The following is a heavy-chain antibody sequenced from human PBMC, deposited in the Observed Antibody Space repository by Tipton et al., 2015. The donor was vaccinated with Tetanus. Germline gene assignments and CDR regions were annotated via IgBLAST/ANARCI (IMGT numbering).Heavy chain of an antibody. CDR2: IRDNGNS. V-gene: IGHV4-31*03. J-gene: IGHJ4*02. D-gene: IGHD2/OR15-2a*01. CDR3: ARGTFHAFDF. Sequence: LRLSCSVSGGSINSGGHFWTWIRQRTGKGLEWIGHIRDNGNSYANPSLSGRVTMSVDTRKNQFSLNLTSMSVADTATYYCARGTFHAFDFWGQGVQVTVSS. CDR1: GGSINSGGHF.